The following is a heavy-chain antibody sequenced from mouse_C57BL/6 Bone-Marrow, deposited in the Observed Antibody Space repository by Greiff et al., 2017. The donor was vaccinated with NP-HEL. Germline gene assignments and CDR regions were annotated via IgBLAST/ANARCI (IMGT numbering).Heavy chain of an antibody. V-gene: IGHV1-15*01. Sequence: QVQLKQSGAELVRPGASVTLSCKASGYTFTDYEMHWVKQTPVHGLEWIGAIDPETGGTAYNQKFKGKAILTADKSSSTAYMELRSLTSEDSAVYYCTRRDYYGSLYYFDYWGQGTTLTVSS. CDR3: TRRDYYGSLYYFDY. CDR2: IDPETGGT. J-gene: IGHJ2*01. CDR1: GYTFTDYE. D-gene: IGHD1-1*01.